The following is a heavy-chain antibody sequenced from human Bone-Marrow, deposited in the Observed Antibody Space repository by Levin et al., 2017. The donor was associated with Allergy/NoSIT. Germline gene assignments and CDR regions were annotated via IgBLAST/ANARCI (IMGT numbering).Heavy chain of an antibody. CDR3: ASDSRRYNWNYVGLY. J-gene: IGHJ4*02. CDR2: IIPIFGTA. D-gene: IGHD1-7*01. V-gene: IGHV1-69*01. CDR1: GGTFSSYA. Sequence: ASVPVSCPASGGTFSSYAISWVRQAPGQGLEWMGGIIPIFGTANYAQKFQGRVTITADESTSTAYMELSSLRSEDTAVYYCASDSRRYNWNYVGLYWGQGTLVTVSS.